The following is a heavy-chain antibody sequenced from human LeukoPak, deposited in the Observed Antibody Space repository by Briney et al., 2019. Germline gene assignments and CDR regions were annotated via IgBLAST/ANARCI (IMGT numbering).Heavy chain of an antibody. D-gene: IGHD2-2*01. CDR2: IRYDGSNK. V-gene: IGHV3-30*02. Sequence: GGSLRLSCAASGFTFSSYGMHWVRQAPGKGLEWVAFIRYDGSNKYYADSVKGRFTISRDNSKNTLYLQMNSLKTEDTAVYYCTTGDHCSSTSCYRPDEGYWGQGTLVTVSS. CDR3: TTGDHCSSTSCYRPDEGY. CDR1: GFTFSSYG. J-gene: IGHJ4*02.